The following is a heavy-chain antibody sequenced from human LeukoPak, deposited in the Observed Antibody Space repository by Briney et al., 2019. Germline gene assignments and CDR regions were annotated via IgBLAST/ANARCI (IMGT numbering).Heavy chain of an antibody. CDR1: GVSFSGYY. J-gene: IGHJ6*02. V-gene: IGHV4-34*01. CDR2: INHSGST. Sequence: SETLSLTCAVYGVSFSGYYWSWIRQPPGKGLEWIGEINHSGSTNYNPSLKSRVTISVDTSKNQFSLKLSSVTAADTAVYYCARNQRAVQWGYYYYGMDVWGQGTTVTVSS. CDR3: ARNQRAVQWGYYYYGMDV. D-gene: IGHD1-26*01.